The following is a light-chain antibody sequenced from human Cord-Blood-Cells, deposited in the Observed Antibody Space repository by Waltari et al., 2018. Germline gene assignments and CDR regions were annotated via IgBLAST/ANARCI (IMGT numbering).Light chain of an antibody. V-gene: IGKV3-15*01. J-gene: IGKJ1*01. CDR2: GAS. CDR3: QQNNNWPLWT. CDR1: QSVSSN. Sequence: EIVMTQSPATLSVSPGERATLSCRASQSVSSNLAWYQQKPGQAPRLLSYGASTRATGIPARFSGSGSGTEFTLTISSLQSEDFAVYYCQQNNNWPLWTFGQGTKVEIK.